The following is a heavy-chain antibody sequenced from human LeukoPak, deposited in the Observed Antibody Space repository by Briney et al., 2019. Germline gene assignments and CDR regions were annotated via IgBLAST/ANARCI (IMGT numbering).Heavy chain of an antibody. D-gene: IGHD2-8*02. V-gene: IGHV3-9*03. CDR3: AKDEFVASDFTGAFDI. J-gene: IGHJ3*02. CDR2: ISWNSGSI. Sequence: GRSLRLSCAASGFTFDDYTMHWVRQAPGKGLEWVSGISWNSGSIGYADSVKGRFTISRDNAKNSLYLQMNSLRAEDMALYYCAKDEFVASDFTGAFDIWGQGTMVTVSS. CDR1: GFTFDDYT.